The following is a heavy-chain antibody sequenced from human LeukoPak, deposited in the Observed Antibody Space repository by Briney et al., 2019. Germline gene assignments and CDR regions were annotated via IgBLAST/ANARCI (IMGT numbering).Heavy chain of an antibody. CDR3: AKDGDVVAAGDFDY. D-gene: IGHD6-13*01. Sequence: GGSPRLSWAASGFTLSLYALHRGRPAPGKGMEGVAVISDDGSKKYYADSVKGRFTISRDNSKNTLYLQMNSLRPEDTAVYYCAKDGDVVAAGDFDYWGQGTLVTVSS. J-gene: IGHJ4*02. CDR2: ISDDGSKK. CDR1: GFTLSLYA. V-gene: IGHV3-30*18.